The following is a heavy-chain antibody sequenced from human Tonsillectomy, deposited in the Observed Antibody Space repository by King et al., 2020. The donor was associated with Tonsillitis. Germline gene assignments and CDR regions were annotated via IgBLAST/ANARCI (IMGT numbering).Heavy chain of an antibody. CDR3: TKGGDGYSYGYFDH. J-gene: IGHJ4*02. D-gene: IGHD5-18*01. CDR2: ISDDGSNK. Sequence: VQLVESGGGVVQPGRSLRLSCAASGFNFSTYGMHWVRQAPGKGLEWLAVISDDGSNKYYADSVKGRFTISRENSKNTLYLRMNFLKSEDTALYYCTKGGDGYSYGYFDHWGQGVLVTVSS. V-gene: IGHV3-30*18. CDR1: GFNFSTYG.